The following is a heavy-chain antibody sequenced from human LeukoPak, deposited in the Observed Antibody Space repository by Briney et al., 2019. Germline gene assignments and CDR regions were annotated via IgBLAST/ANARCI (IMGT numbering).Heavy chain of an antibody. Sequence: PSETLSLTCTVSGGSISSGSYYGSWIRQPAGKGLEWIGRIYTSGSTNYNPSLKSRVTISVDTSKNQFSLKLSSVTAADTPVYYWARGPGAGNFDHWGQGTLVNVPS. CDR1: GGSISSGSYY. J-gene: IGHJ4*02. V-gene: IGHV4-61*02. D-gene: IGHD6-19*01. CDR2: IYTSGST. CDR3: ARGPGAGNFDH.